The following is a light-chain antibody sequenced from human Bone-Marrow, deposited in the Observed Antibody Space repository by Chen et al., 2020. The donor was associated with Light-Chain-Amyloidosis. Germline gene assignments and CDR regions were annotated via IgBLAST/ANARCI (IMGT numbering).Light chain of an antibody. CDR1: TLPMQY. V-gene: IGLV3-25*03. CDR3: QSADSSDTYVI. J-gene: IGLJ2*01. Sequence: SLDLTQPPAVSVSPGQTPRTTGSGDTLPMQYPYWYKRKQGQAPQLVIYKDSQRPSGIPERFSGSSSGTIVTLTISGVQAEDEADYYCQSADSSDTYVIFGGGTKLTVL. CDR2: KDS.